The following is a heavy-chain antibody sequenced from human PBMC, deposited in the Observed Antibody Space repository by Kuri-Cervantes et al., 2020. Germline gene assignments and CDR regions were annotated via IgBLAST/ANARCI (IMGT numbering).Heavy chain of an antibody. V-gene: IGHV1-18*01. Sequence: ASVKVSCKASGYTFTSYGTSWVRQATGQGLEWMGWISAYNGKTNYAQKLQGRVTMTTDTSTSTAYMELRSLRSDDTAVYYCARVQQHYYYYVYVWGKGTTVTVSS. D-gene: IGHD6-13*01. J-gene: IGHJ6*03. CDR1: GYTFTSYG. CDR3: ARVQQHYYYYVYV. CDR2: ISAYNGKT.